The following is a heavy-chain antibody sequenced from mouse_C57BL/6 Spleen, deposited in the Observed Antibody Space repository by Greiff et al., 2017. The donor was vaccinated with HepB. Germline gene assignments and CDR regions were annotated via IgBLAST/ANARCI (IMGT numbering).Heavy chain of an antibody. CDR1: GYTFTSYW. Sequence: QVQLQQPGTELVKPGASVKLSCKASGYTFTSYWMHWVKQRPGQGLEWIGNINPSNGGTNYNEKFKSKATLTVDKSSSTAYMQLSSLTSEDSAVYYCARYPITTVVATRAMDYWGQGTSVTVSS. CDR3: ARYPITTVVATRAMDY. J-gene: IGHJ4*01. V-gene: IGHV1-53*01. D-gene: IGHD1-1*01. CDR2: INPSNGGT.